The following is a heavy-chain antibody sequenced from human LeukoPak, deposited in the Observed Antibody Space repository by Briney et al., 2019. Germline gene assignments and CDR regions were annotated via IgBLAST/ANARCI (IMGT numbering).Heavy chain of an antibody. CDR2: IWYDGRNK. Sequence: GGSLRLSCAASGFTFSNYGMHWVRQAPGKGLEWVALIWYDGRNKYYTDSVKGRLTISRDNSKDTLFLQMNGLRAEDTAVYYCAREGPRGNSQFDYWGQGTLVTVSS. D-gene: IGHD2/OR15-2a*01. CDR1: GFTFSNYG. J-gene: IGHJ4*02. V-gene: IGHV3-33*01. CDR3: AREGPRGNSQFDY.